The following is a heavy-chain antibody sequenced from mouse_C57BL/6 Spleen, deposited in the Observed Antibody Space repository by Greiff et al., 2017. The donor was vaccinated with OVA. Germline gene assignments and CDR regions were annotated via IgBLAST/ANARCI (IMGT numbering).Heavy chain of an antibody. CDR2: ISDGGSYT. CDR1: GFTFSSYA. Sequence: EVKLVESGGGLVKPGGSLKLSCAASGFTFSSYAMSWVRQTPEKRLEWVATISDGGSYTYYPDNVKGRFTISRDNAKNNLYLQMSHLKSEDTAMYYGARGDYYGSSYGAMDYWGQGTSVTVSS. J-gene: IGHJ4*01. V-gene: IGHV5-4*03. CDR3: ARGDYYGSSYGAMDY. D-gene: IGHD1-1*01.